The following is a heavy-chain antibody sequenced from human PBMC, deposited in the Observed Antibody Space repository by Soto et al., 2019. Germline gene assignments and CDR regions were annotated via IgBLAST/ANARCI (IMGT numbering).Heavy chain of an antibody. V-gene: IGHV3-7*05. J-gene: IGHJ4*02. D-gene: IGHD2-15*01. Sequence: EVQLVESGGGLVQPGGSLRLSCAASGFTFNNYYMVWVRQAPGRGLEWVANINQDGNAKYYVDSVKGRFTISRDNAKSSLYLQINSLRAEDTATYYCGRGFGGTHWGQGSLVTVSS. CDR3: GRGFGGTH. CDR1: GFTFNNYY. CDR2: INQDGNAK.